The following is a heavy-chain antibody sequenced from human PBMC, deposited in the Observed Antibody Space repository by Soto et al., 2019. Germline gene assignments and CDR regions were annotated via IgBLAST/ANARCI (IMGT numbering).Heavy chain of an antibody. CDR2: VNPGNGTT. J-gene: IGHJ4*02. V-gene: IGHV1-2*02. Sequence: ASVKVSCKASGYTFTAYYMHWVRQAPGQGLEWMGWVNPGNGTTSFAQKFQGRVTMTRDTSISTAYMELSGLRSDDTAMYYCARDTYANFEYWGQGTLVTVS. CDR3: ARDTYANFEY. D-gene: IGHD2-8*01. CDR1: GYTFTAYY.